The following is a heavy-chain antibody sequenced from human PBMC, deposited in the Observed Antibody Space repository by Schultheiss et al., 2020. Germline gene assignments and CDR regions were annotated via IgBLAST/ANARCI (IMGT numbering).Heavy chain of an antibody. V-gene: IGHV4-59*12. D-gene: IGHD3-10*01. J-gene: IGHJ4*02. CDR3: ARGARYYYGSGRPNYFDY. CDR2: IYYTGST. CDR1: GGSISYYY. Sequence: SETLSLTCTVSGGSISYYYWSWMRQPPGKGLEWIGYIYYTGSTTYSPSLKSRVTISVDTSKNQFSLKLSSVTAADTAVYYCARGARYYYGSGRPNYFDYWGQGTLVTVSS.